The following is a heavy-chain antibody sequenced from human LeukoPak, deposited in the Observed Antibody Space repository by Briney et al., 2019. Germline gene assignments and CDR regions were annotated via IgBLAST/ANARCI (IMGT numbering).Heavy chain of an antibody. Sequence: GGSLRLSCAASGFTFSSYGMHWVRQAPGKGLEWVAVISYDGSNKYYADSVKGRFTISRDNSKNKLYLQMNSLRAEDTAVYYCAKLGTPHWGQGTLVTVSS. CDR1: GFTFSSYG. D-gene: IGHD1-1*01. J-gene: IGHJ4*02. CDR2: ISYDGSNK. CDR3: AKLGTPH. V-gene: IGHV3-30*18.